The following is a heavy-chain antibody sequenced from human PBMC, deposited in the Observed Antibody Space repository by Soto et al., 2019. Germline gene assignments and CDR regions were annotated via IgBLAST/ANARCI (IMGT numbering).Heavy chain of an antibody. V-gene: IGHV2-5*02. CDR1: GFSLTTSGVG. J-gene: IGHJ4*02. CDR3: AHRRGVTVSPARGVFAD. Sequence: QITLRESGPTLVKPTQTLTLTCTFSGFSLTTSGVGVGWIRQPPGKALEWLAHIYWDDDRRYTPSLKNRLTIARDTSKTQVVLTMPNMHPVDTATYHCAHRRGVTVSPARGVFADWGQGPLVTVSS. D-gene: IGHD3-3*01. CDR2: IYWDDDR.